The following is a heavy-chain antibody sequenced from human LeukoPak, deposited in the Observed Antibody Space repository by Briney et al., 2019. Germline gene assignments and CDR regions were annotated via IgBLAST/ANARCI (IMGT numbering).Heavy chain of an antibody. CDR2: IYHSGST. J-gene: IGHJ3*02. V-gene: IGHV4-38-2*02. CDR3: ARKVVGATTGTSFDI. Sequence: SETLSLTCTASGYSISSGYYWGWIRQPPGKGLEWIGSIYHSGSTYYNPSLKSRVTISVDTSKNQFSLKLSSVTAADTAVYYCARKVVGATTGTSFDIWGQGTMVTVSS. D-gene: IGHD1-26*01. CDR1: GYSISSGYY.